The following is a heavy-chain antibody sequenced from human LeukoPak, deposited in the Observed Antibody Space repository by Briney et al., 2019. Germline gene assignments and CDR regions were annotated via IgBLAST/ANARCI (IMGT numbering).Heavy chain of an antibody. CDR2: ISGSGGST. J-gene: IGHJ6*02. V-gene: IGHV3-23*01. Sequence: GGSLRLSCAASGFTVSSNYMSWVRQAPGKGLEWVSAISGSGGSTYYADSVKGRFTISRDNSKNTLYLQMNSLRAEDTAVYYCAKGRTYCSSTSCSQIVYYYYGMDVWGQGTTVTVSS. CDR3: AKGRTYCSSTSCSQIVYYYYGMDV. D-gene: IGHD2-2*01. CDR1: GFTVSSNY.